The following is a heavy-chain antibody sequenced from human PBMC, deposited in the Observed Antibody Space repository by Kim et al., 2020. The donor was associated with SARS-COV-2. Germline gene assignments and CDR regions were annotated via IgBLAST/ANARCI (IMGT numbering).Heavy chain of an antibody. J-gene: IGHJ6*02. Sequence: GGSLRLSCAASGFTFSSYWMHWVRQAPGKGLVWVSRINSDGSSTSYADSVKGRFTISRDNAKNTLYLQMNSLRAEDTAVYYCARGSLTPYGSGSSYGMDVWGQGTTVTVSS. CDR3: ARGSLTPYGSGSSYGMDV. D-gene: IGHD3-10*01. V-gene: IGHV3-74*01. CDR2: INSDGSST. CDR1: GFTFSSYW.